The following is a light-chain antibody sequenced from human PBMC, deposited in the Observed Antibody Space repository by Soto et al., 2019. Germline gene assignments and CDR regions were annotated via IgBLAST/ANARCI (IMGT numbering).Light chain of an antibody. CDR3: QQYNNWPLYS. V-gene: IGKV3-15*01. CDR2: DAS. J-gene: IGKJ2*03. Sequence: EIVMTQSPATLSVSPGVRATLSCRASQSVSNNLAWYQQKPGQTPRLLIYDASTRATGIPARSSDSGSGMEFTLTISSLQSEDFAVYYCQQYNNWPLYSFGQGTRLDIK. CDR1: QSVSNN.